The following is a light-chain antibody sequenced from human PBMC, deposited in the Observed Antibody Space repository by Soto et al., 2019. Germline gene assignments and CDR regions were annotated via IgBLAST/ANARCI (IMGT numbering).Light chain of an antibody. V-gene: IGKV3-15*01. CDR1: QFISTN. CDR2: YAS. J-gene: IGKJ2*01. CDR3: QQYTNWPPVT. Sequence: EIVMTQSPATLSVSPGERGTLSCRASQFISTNLAWYQQRPGQAPRLLIYYASTRATGIPARFSGSGSGTEFSLTISSLQSGDFAVYYCQQYTNWPPVTFGQGTKLEIK.